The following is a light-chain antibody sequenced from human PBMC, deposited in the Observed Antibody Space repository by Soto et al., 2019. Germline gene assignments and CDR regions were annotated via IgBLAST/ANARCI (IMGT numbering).Light chain of an antibody. CDR3: CSYTRSGTLI. J-gene: IGLJ1*01. V-gene: IGLV2-14*01. CDR1: SGDIGDYNY. CDR2: DVS. Sequence: QSVLTQPASVSGSPGQSITISCVGTSGDIGDYNYVSWYQQHPGKVPIVIIYDVSNRPSGVSYRFSGTKSGNTASLTVSGLQAEDEADYYCCSYTRSGTLIFGTGTKLTVL.